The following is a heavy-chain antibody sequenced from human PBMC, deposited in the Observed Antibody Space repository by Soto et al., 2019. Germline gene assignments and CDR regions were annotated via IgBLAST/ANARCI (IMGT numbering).Heavy chain of an antibody. Sequence: GXSVNVSVKASANTFSNFGVTWVRQAPGQGLEWMGWISAYTDDANYAQKFQGRVTMTIDTSTSTASLDLRSLTSDDTAVYYCARVIPGAEAWFDPWGQGTPVTVSS. CDR2: ISAYTDDA. CDR3: ARVIPGAEAWFDP. J-gene: IGHJ5*02. D-gene: IGHD2-2*01. V-gene: IGHV1-18*01. CDR1: ANTFSNFG.